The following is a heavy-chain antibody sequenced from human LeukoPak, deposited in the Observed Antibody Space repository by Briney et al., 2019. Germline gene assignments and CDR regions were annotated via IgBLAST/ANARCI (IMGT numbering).Heavy chain of an antibody. V-gene: IGHV1-2*06. CDR3: SGYCSGVSCYSGDY. D-gene: IGHD2-15*01. Sequence: ASVKVSCKASGYTFTGYYIHWVRQAPGQGLEWMGRINPNSGGTNYAQKFQGRVTMTRDTSISTAYMELSRLRSDDTAVYYCSGYCSGVSCYSGDYWGQGTLVTVSS. CDR1: GYTFTGYY. CDR2: INPNSGGT. J-gene: IGHJ4*02.